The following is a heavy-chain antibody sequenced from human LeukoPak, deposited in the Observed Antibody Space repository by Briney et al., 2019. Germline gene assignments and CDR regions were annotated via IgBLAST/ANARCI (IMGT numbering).Heavy chain of an antibody. Sequence: SVKLSCKASGGTFSSYAISWVRQAPGQGLEWMGGIIPIFGTANYAQKFQGRVTITTDESTSTAYMELSSLRSEDTAVYYCAAEDSGSYLSYFDYWGQGTLVTVSS. V-gene: IGHV1-69*05. CDR2: IIPIFGTA. CDR1: GGTFSSYA. J-gene: IGHJ4*02. D-gene: IGHD1-26*01. CDR3: AAEDSGSYLSYFDY.